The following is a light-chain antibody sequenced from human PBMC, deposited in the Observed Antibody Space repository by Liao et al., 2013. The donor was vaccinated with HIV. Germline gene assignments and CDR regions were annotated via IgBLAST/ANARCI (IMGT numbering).Light chain of an antibody. CDR1: KLGDKY. Sequence: SSELTQPPSVSVSPGQTATITCSGDKLGDKYASWYRQRPGQPPVLVIYQGSKRPSGIPERFSGSYSGNTATLTISGTQAIDEADYFCQAWDSRADVVFGGGTKLTVL. CDR2: QGS. CDR3: QAWDSRADVV. V-gene: IGLV3-1*01. J-gene: IGLJ2*01.